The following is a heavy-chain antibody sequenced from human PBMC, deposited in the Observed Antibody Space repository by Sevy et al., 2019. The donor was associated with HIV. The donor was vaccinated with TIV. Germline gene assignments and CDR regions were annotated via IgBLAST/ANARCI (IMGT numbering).Heavy chain of an antibody. CDR2: IYYSGST. D-gene: IGHD3-10*01. Sequence: ETLSLTCTVSGGSISSYYWSWIRQPPGKGLEWIGYIYYSGSTNYNPSLKSRVTISVDTSKNQFSLKLSSVTAADTAVYYCARDRGYNYGMDVWGQGTTVTVSS. V-gene: IGHV4-59*13. CDR1: GGSISSYY. J-gene: IGHJ6*02. CDR3: ARDRGYNYGMDV.